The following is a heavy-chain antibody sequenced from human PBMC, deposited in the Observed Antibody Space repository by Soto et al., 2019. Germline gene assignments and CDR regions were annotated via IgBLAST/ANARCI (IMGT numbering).Heavy chain of an antibody. V-gene: IGHV1-18*04. CDR2: ISGYDGKT. J-gene: IGHJ5*02. CDR1: GYTFTSYG. CDR3: ARDRPLGLAGIIDYSWFDP. Sequence: GASVKVSCKASGYTFTSYGITWVRQAPGQGLEWMGWISGYDGKTKYAQKLQGRVTMTTDTSTSTVYMDLKSLTSDDTAFYYCARDRPLGLAGIIDYSWFDPWGQGTLVTVSS. D-gene: IGHD1-1*01.